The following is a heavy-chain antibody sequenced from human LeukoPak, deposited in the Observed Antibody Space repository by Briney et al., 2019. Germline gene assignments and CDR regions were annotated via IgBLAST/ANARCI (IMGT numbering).Heavy chain of an antibody. J-gene: IGHJ4*02. CDR1: GFTFSSYA. D-gene: IGHD6-19*01. CDR3: AKGTGYSSG. V-gene: IGHV3-23*01. CDR2: ISGSGGST. Sequence: PGTSLRLSCAASGFTFSSYAIHWVRQAPGKGLEWVSAISGSGGSTYYADSVKGRFTISRDNSKNTLYLQMNSLRAEDTAVYYCAKGTGYSSGWGQGTLVTVSS.